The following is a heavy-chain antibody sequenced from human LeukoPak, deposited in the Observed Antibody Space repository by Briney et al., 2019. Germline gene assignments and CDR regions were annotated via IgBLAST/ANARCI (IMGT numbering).Heavy chain of an antibody. J-gene: IGHJ6*03. V-gene: IGHV3-33*06. CDR3: AKEGHYYYYYMDV. CDR2: IWYDGSNK. CDR1: GFTFSSYG. Sequence: GRSLRLSCAASGFTFSSYGMHWVRQAPGKGLEWVAVIWYDGSNKYYADSVKGRFTISRDNSKNTLYLQMNSLRAEDTAVYYCAKEGHYYYYYMDVWGKGTRSPSP.